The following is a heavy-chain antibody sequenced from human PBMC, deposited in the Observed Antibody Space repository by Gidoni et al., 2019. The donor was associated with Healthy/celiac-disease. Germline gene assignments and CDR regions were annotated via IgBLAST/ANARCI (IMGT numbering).Heavy chain of an antibody. CDR1: GFTFDDYA. CDR3: AKDRRGGSGNWYFDL. D-gene: IGHD1-26*01. V-gene: IGHV3-9*01. CDR2: ISWNSGSI. J-gene: IGHJ2*01. Sequence: EVQLVESGGGLVQPGRSLRLSCAASGFTFDDYAMHWVRQAPGKGLEWVSGISWNSGSIGYADSVKGRFTISRDNAKNSLYLQMNSLRAEDTALYYCAKDRRGGSGNWYFDLWGRGTLVTVSS.